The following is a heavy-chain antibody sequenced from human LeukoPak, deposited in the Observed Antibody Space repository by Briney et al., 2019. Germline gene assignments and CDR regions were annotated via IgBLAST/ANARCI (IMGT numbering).Heavy chain of an antibody. CDR2: ISYDGSNK. Sequence: GGSLRLSCAASGFTFSSYGMHWVRQAPGKGLEWVAVISYDGSNKYYADSVKGRFTISRDNSKNTLYLQMNSLRAEDTAVYYCAKDASYGWDYWGLGTLVTVSS. V-gene: IGHV3-30*18. D-gene: IGHD4-17*01. CDR1: GFTFSSYG. J-gene: IGHJ4*02. CDR3: AKDASYGWDY.